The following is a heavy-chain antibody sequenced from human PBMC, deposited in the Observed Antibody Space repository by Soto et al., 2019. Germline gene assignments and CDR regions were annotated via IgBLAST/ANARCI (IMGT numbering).Heavy chain of an antibody. Sequence: QVQLQESGPGLVKPSGTLSLTCAVSAVSISSGSFWGWVRQPPGKGLEWIGDIHHSGSTNYNPSLKSRVTIAEDTSKNHFSLKLNSLTAADTAVYYCARSAGWYAVHSWGQGILVIVSS. V-gene: IGHV4-4*02. CDR1: AVSISSGSF. CDR3: ARSAGWYAVHS. J-gene: IGHJ4*02. D-gene: IGHD6-19*01. CDR2: IHHSGST.